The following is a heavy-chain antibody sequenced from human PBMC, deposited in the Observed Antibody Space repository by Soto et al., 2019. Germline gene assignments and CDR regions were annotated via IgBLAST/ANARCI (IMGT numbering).Heavy chain of an antibody. J-gene: IGHJ5*02. D-gene: IGHD6-13*01. CDR2: ISSSISYI. CDR1: GFTFSSYS. V-gene: IGHV3-21*01. Sequence: EVQLVESGGGLVKPGGSLRLSCAASGFTFSSYSMNWVRQAPGKGLEWVASISSSISYIYYEDSVKGRFNISRDNAKNSLYLQMNSLRAEDTVVYYCARDLSGIAAAGTRFNWFDPWGQGTLVTVSS. CDR3: ARDLSGIAAAGTRFNWFDP.